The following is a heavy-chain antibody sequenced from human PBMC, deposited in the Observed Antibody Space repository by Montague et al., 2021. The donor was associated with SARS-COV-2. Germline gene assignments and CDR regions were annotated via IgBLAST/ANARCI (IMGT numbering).Heavy chain of an antibody. Sequence: SETLSLTCTVSGGFISSSYWSWIRQPPGKGLEWIGYIYHSGNTNYNPSLKSRVTISIDTSMNQFSLSLSSMTAADTAVYFCARDLLPPRTAIKTNFCGLDIWGQGTTVIVSS. CDR1: GGFISSSY. CDR2: IYHSGNT. V-gene: IGHV4-59*01. CDR3: ARDLLPPRTAIKTNFCGLDI. D-gene: IGHD2-21*02. J-gene: IGHJ6*02.